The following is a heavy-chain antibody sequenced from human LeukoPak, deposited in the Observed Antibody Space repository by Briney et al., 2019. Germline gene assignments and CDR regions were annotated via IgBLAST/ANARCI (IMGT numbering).Heavy chain of an antibody. J-gene: IGHJ6*02. CDR2: ILYDGSNQ. CDR1: GFTFSSYG. V-gene: IGHV3-30*03. D-gene: IGHD3-10*01. CDR3: ARDTLARGPLDV. Sequence: PGGSLRLSCAASGFTFSSYGMHWVRQAPGKGLEWVAVILYDGSNQYYADSVKGRFTISRDNSKNTLYLQMNSLRAEDTAVYYCARDTLARGPLDVWAQGTTVTVSS.